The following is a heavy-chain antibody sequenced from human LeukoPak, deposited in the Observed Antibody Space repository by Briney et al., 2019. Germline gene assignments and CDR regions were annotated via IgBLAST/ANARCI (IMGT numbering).Heavy chain of an antibody. CDR3: TRHDYYGSGSYLTKFDY. CDR2: IRSKANSYAT. J-gene: IGHJ4*02. CDR1: GFTFSGSA. V-gene: IGHV3-73*01. D-gene: IGHD3-10*01. Sequence: GGSLRLSCAASGFTFSGSAMHWVRQASGKGLEWVGRIRSKANSYATAYGASVKGRFTISRDDSKNTAYLQMNSLKTEDTAVYYCTRHDYYGSGSYLTKFDYWGQGTLVTVSS.